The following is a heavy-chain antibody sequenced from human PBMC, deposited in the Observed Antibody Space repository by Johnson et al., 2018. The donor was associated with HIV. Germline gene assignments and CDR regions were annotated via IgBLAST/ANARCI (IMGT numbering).Heavy chain of an antibody. CDR1: GFTFSDYA. CDR2: ISDDGSNK. CDR3: ARDGDSDAFDI. Sequence: QVQLVESVGGVVQPGRSLTLSCVGSGFTFSDYAIHWVRQAPGKGLEWVAVISDDGSNKYYADSVKGRFTISRDNSENTLYLQMKSLRTEDTAVYYCARDGDSDAFDIWGQGTMVTVSS. D-gene: IGHD4-17*01. J-gene: IGHJ3*02. V-gene: IGHV3-30-3*01.